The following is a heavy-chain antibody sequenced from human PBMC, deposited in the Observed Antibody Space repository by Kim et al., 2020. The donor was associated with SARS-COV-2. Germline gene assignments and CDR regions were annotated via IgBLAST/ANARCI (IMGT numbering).Heavy chain of an antibody. V-gene: IGHV4-59*01. Sequence: LKSRVTISVDTAKNELSLRLSSVTAADTAVYYCARDRSSSYHYYYGMDVWGQGTTVTVSS. CDR3: ARDRSSSYHYYYGMDV. J-gene: IGHJ6*02. D-gene: IGHD6-13*01.